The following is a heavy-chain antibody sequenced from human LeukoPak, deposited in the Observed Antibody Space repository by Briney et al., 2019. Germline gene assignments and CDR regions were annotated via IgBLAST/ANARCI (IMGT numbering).Heavy chain of an antibody. CDR1: GGTFSSYA. D-gene: IGHD5-18*01. Sequence: ASVKVSCKASGGTFSSYAISWVRQAPGQGLEWMGGIIPIFGTANYAQKLQGRVTMTTDTSTSTAYMELRSLRSDDTAVYYCARNQATAMAHDYWGQGTLVTVSS. CDR3: ARNQATAMAHDY. V-gene: IGHV1-69*05. CDR2: IIPIFGTA. J-gene: IGHJ4*02.